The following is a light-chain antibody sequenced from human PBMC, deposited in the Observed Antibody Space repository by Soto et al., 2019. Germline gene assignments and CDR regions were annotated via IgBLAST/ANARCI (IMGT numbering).Light chain of an antibody. CDR3: QTWGTGIVV. J-gene: IGLJ2*01. V-gene: IGLV4-69*01. CDR2: LNSDGSH. CDR1: SGHSSYA. Sequence: QLVLTQSPSASASLGASVKLTCTLSSGHSSYAIAWHQQQPEKGHRYLMKLNSDGSHSKGDGIPDRFSGSSSGAARYLTIASLQSEDESDYYCQTWGTGIVVFGGGTKLTVL.